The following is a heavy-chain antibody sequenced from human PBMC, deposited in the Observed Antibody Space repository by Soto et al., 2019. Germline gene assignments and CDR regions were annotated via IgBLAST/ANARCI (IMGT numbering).Heavy chain of an antibody. V-gene: IGHV5-51*01. CDR3: ARQDVVVVAATPNFDY. D-gene: IGHD2-15*01. CDR1: GYSFTSYW. Sequence: GESLKISCKGSGYSFTSYWIGWVRQMPGKGLEWMGIIYPGDSDTRYSPSFQGQVTISADKSISTAYLQWSSLKASDTAMYYCARQDVVVVAATPNFDYWGQGTLVTVSS. J-gene: IGHJ4*02. CDR2: IYPGDSDT.